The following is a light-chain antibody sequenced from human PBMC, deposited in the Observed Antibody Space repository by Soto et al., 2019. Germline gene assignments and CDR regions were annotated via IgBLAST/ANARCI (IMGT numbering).Light chain of an antibody. CDR3: QHYNSYSEA. CDR2: KAS. CDR1: QTISSR. V-gene: IGKV1-5*03. Sequence: DIQLTQSPSFLCASVGDRVTVTCRASQTISSRLAWYQQKPGKAPKLLIYKASTLKSGVPSRFSGSGSGTEFTLTISSLQPDDFATYYCQHYNSYSEAFGQGTKVDIK. J-gene: IGKJ1*01.